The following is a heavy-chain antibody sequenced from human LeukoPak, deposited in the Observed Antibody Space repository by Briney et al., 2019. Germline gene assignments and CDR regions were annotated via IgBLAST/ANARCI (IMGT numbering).Heavy chain of an antibody. CDR3: ARADSSGWYFDY. V-gene: IGHV3-13*05. CDR1: GFTFSSYD. Sequence: GGSLRLSRAASGFTFSSYDMHWVRQATGKGLEWVSAIGTAGDPYYPGSVKGRFTISRENAKNSLYLQMNSLRAGDTAVYYCARADSSGWYFDYWGQGTLVTVSS. D-gene: IGHD6-19*01. CDR2: IGTAGDP. J-gene: IGHJ4*02.